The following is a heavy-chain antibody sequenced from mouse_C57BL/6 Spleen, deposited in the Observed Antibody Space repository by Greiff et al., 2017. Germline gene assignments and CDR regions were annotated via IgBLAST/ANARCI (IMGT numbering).Heavy chain of an antibody. D-gene: IGHD2-4*01. CDR1: GYAFSSSW. CDR3: ARSRDDYDGGRYYYAMDY. V-gene: IGHV1-82*01. CDR2: IYPGDGDT. J-gene: IGHJ4*01. Sequence: VKLQESGPELVKPGASVKISCKASGYAFSSSWMNWVKQRPGKGLEWIGRIYPGDGDTNYNGKFKGKATLTADKSSSTAYMQLSSLTSEDSAVYFCARSRDDYDGGRYYYAMDYWGQGTSVTVSS.